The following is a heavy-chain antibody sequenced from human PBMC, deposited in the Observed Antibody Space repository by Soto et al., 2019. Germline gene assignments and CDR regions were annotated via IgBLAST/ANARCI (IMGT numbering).Heavy chain of an antibody. J-gene: IGHJ2*01. CDR2: IIPIFGTA. D-gene: IGHD3-3*01. Sequence: QVQLVQSGAEVKKPGSSVKVSCKASGGTFSSYAISWVRQAPGQGLEWMGGIIPIFGTANYAQKFQGRVTITADESTSTAYMELSSLRSEDTAVYYCARYIDYDFWSGSSLNWYFDLWGRGTLVTVSS. V-gene: IGHV1-69*01. CDR1: GGTFSSYA. CDR3: ARYIDYDFWSGSSLNWYFDL.